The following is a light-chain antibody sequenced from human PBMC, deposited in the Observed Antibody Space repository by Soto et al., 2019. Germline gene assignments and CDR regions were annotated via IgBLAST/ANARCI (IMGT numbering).Light chain of an antibody. Sequence: EVVLTQSPGTLSLSPGERATLSCRASQSVISTYLAWYQQKPGQAPRLLIYGGSGRATGIPDRFSGSGSGTDFKPTSSRPEPEDFAEYYCEHDGNSMYTFGQGTKLESK. CDR2: GGS. CDR1: QSVISTY. V-gene: IGKV3-20*01. CDR3: EHDGNSMYT. J-gene: IGKJ2*01.